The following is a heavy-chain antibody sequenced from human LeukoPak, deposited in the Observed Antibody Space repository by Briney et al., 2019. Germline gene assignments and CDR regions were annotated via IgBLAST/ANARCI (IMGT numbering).Heavy chain of an antibody. J-gene: IGHJ6*03. CDR1: GGSFSGYY. Sequence: SETLSLTCAVYGGSFSGYYWSWIRQPPGKGLEWIGEINHSGSTNYNPSLKSRVTISVDTSKNRFSLKLSSVTAADTAVYYCARQRISYDSSGYRYYYYMDVWGKGTTVTISS. CDR3: ARQRISYDSSGYRYYYYMDV. CDR2: INHSGST. V-gene: IGHV4-34*01. D-gene: IGHD3-22*01.